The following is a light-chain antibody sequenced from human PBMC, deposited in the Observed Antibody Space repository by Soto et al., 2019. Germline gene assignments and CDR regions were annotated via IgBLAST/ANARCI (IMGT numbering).Light chain of an antibody. J-gene: IGKJ2*01. CDR2: HAS. CDR1: QAVGDW. CDR3: QQGKTFPYT. V-gene: IGKV1-12*01. Sequence: IQMTQSPSTVSASLGDGINITCRAAQAVGDWLAWYQQRPGKAPKLLIFHASTLQSGVPPRFSGSRSGTTFTLSVSGLQREDFATYYCQQGKTFPYTFGQGTRLEI.